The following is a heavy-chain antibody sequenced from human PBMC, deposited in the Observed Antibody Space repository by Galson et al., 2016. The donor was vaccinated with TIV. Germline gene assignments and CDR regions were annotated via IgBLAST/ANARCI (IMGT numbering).Heavy chain of an antibody. J-gene: IGHJ6*02. V-gene: IGHV1-2*06. CDR2: INPHSGGT. D-gene: IGHD2-2*01. Sequence: SVKVSCKASGYTFTHYFVHWVRQAPGQGLEWMGRINPHSGGTDYAPKFQGRVTMTRDTSISTAYMDLSGLKSDDTPVYCCARERGPEYCDSTSCYGYYGFDVWGQGTTVTVSS. CDR1: GYTFTHYF. CDR3: ARERGPEYCDSTSCYGYYGFDV.